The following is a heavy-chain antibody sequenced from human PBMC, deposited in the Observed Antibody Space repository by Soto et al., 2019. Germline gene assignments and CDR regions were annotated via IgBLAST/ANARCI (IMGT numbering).Heavy chain of an antibody. CDR3: ASTVVTATHDAFDI. V-gene: IGHV4-34*01. CDR2: INHSGST. D-gene: IGHD2-21*02. Sequence: PSETLSLTCAVYGGSFSGYYWSWIRQPPGKGLEWIGEINHSGSTNYNPSLKSRVTISVDTSKNQFSLKLSSVTAADTAVYYCASTVVTATHDAFDIWGQGTMVTVSS. J-gene: IGHJ3*02. CDR1: GGSFSGYY.